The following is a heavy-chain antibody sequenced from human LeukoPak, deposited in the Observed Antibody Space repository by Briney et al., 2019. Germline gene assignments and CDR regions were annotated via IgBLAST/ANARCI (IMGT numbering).Heavy chain of an antibody. J-gene: IGHJ2*01. CDR2: IYYSGST. CDR1: GGSISSYY. CDR3: ARTPTTMVRGVIHGYFDL. D-gene: IGHD3-10*01. V-gene: IGHV4-59*08. Sequence: SETLSLTCTVSGGSISSYYWSWIRQPPGKGLEWIGYIYYSGSTNYNPSLKSRVTISVDTSKNQFSLKLSSVTAADTAVYYCARTPTTMVRGVIHGYFDLWGRGTLVTVSS.